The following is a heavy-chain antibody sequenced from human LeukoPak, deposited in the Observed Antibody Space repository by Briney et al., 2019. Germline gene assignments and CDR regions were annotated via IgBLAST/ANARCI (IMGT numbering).Heavy chain of an antibody. Sequence: GGSLRLSCAASGFTFSSYGMRWVRQAPGKGLEWVAVISYDGSNKYYADSVKGRFTISRDNSKNTLYLQMNSLRAEDTAVYYCAKDVDCSSTSCYRNYYYYGMDVWGQGTTVTVSS. V-gene: IGHV3-30*18. CDR2: ISYDGSNK. CDR3: AKDVDCSSTSCYRNYYYYGMDV. J-gene: IGHJ6*02. CDR1: GFTFSSYG. D-gene: IGHD2-2*02.